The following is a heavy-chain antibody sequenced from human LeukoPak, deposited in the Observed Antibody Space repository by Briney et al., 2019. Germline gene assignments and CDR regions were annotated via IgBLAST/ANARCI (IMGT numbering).Heavy chain of an antibody. CDR1: GFTFSDYD. CDR2: ISSSGITI. J-gene: IGHJ5*02. CDR3: ARVLSSSSSGGDWFAP. Sequence: PGGSLRLSCAASGFTFSDYDMSWIRQAPGKGLEWVSYISSSGITIYYADSVKGRFTISRDNAKNSLYLQMNSLRAEDTAVYYCARVLSSSSSGGDWFAPWGQGTLVTVSS. D-gene: IGHD6-6*01. V-gene: IGHV3-11*01.